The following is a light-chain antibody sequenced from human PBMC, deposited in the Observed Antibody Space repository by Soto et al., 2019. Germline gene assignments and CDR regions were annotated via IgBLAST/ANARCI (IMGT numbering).Light chain of an antibody. V-gene: IGKV1-5*03. Sequence: DIQMTQSPSTLSASVGDRVTITCRASQSISSWLAWYQQKAGKAPKHLIYKASSLESGVPSRFSGSGSGTEFTLTISSLQPDDFATYYCQQYNTYWTFGQGTKVEIK. CDR3: QQYNTYWT. J-gene: IGKJ1*01. CDR1: QSISSW. CDR2: KAS.